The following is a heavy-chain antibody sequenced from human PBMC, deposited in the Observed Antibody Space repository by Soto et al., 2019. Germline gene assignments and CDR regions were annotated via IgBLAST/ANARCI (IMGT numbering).Heavy chain of an antibody. Sequence: ASVKVSCKASGYTFTGYYMHWVRQAPGQGLEWMGWINPNSGGTNYAQKFQGRVTMTRDTSISTAYMELSRLRSDDTAVYYCAREVENGSGSCYNTLYYYGMDVWGQGTTVTVSS. CDR1: GYTFTGYY. CDR2: INPNSGGT. J-gene: IGHJ6*02. V-gene: IGHV1-2*02. D-gene: IGHD3-10*01. CDR3: AREVENGSGSCYNTLYYYGMDV.